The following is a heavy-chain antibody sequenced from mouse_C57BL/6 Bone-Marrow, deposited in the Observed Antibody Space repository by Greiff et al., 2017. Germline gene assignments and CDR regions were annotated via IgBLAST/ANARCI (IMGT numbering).Heavy chain of an antibody. CDR1: GYPFTGYW. D-gene: IGHD1-1*01. CDR3: AKNYGSSYGWYFDV. J-gene: IGHJ1*03. CDR2: ILPGSGST. V-gene: IGHV1-9*01. Sequence: VQLQQSGAELMKPGASVKLSYKATGYPFTGYWIEWVKQRPGPGLDWIGEILPGSGSTNYNEKFKGKATFTAATSSNTAYMQLSSLTTEDSAIYYCAKNYGSSYGWYFDVWGTGTTVTVSS.